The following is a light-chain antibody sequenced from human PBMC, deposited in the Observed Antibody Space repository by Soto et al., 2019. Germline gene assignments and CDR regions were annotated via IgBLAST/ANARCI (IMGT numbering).Light chain of an antibody. CDR1: QSVSTD. J-gene: IGKJ1*01. Sequence: EMVMAQSPATLSVSPGDRVALSSRASQSVSTDLAWYQLKPGQPPRLVIYAASTRATGIPARFSGSGSGTEFTLTISSLQAEDSAVYFCQQYNNWPTWTFGQGTKVDIK. CDR2: AAS. V-gene: IGKV3-15*01. CDR3: QQYNNWPTWT.